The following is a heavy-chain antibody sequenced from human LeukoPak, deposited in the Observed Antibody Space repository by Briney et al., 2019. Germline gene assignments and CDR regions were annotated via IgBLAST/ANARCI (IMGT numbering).Heavy chain of an antibody. CDR1: GGSISSGSYY. CDR3: AREVGVYSNYAGYYYYYMDV. V-gene: IGHV4-61*02. D-gene: IGHD4-11*01. CDR2: IYTSGST. Sequence: SETLSLTCTVSGGSISSGSYYWSWIRQPAGKGLEWIGRIYTSGSTNYNPSLKSRVTISVDTSKNQFSLKLSSVTAADTAVYYCAREVGVYSNYAGYYYYYMDVWGKGTTVTVSS. J-gene: IGHJ6*03.